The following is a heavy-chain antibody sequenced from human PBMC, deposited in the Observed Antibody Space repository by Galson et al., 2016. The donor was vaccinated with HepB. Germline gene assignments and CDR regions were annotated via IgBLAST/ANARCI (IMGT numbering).Heavy chain of an antibody. V-gene: IGHV3-53*01. D-gene: IGHD3-9*01. Sequence: SLRLSCAASGLTVSRNYMSWVRQAPGKGLEWVSVIYSGGSTYYADSVKGRFTIPRDNSKQPLYLHMNSQRVEETAVYFCARSAPDYDILTGYYIGGKYYFDFWGQGTLVTVSS. J-gene: IGHJ4*02. CDR3: ARSAPDYDILTGYYIGGKYYFDF. CDR2: IYSGGST. CDR1: GLTVSRNY.